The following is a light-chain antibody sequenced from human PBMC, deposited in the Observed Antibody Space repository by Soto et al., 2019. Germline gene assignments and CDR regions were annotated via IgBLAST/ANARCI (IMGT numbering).Light chain of an antibody. CDR2: LGS. CDR3: MQALQSPLYT. J-gene: IGKJ2*01. V-gene: IGKV2-28*01. Sequence: DIVMTQSPLSLPVTPGEPASISCRSSQSLLHNNGYNYLDWYLEKPGQSPQLLIYLGSNRASGVPDRFSGSGSCTDFTLKISRVEAEDVGVYYCMQALQSPLYTFGQGTKLEIK. CDR1: QSLLHNNGYNY.